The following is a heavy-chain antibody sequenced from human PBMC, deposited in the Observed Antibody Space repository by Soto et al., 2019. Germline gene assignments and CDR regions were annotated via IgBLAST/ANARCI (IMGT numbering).Heavy chain of an antibody. CDR1: GYTFTSYG. J-gene: IGHJ5*02. V-gene: IGHV1-18*01. D-gene: IGHD2-2*02. CDR2: ISAYNGNT. CDR3: ARQKQYQLLYRGWFDP. Sequence: AASVKVSCKASGYTFTSYGISWVRQAPGQGLEWMGWISAYNGNTNYAQKLQGRVTMTTDTSTSTAYMELRSLRSDDTAVYYCARQKQYQLLYRGWFDPWGQGTLVTVSS.